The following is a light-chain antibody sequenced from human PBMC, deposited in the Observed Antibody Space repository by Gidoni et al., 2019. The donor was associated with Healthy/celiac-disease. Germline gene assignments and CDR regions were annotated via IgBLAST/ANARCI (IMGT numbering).Light chain of an antibody. CDR2: GAS. CDR1: LSVSSSY. CDR3: QQYGSSPRT. V-gene: IGKV3-20*01. J-gene: IGKJ1*01. Sequence: VFASSPGTLSLSPGERATLSCMASLSVSSSYLAWYQQKPGQAPRLLIYGASSRATGIPDRFSGSGSGTDFTLTISRLEPEDFAVYYCQQYGSSPRTFGQGTKVEIK.